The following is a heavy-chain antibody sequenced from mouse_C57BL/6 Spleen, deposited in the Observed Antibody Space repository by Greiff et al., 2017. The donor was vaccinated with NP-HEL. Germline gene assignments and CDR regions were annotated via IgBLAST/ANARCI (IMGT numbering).Heavy chain of an antibody. CDR2: ISYDGSN. D-gene: IGHD1-1*02. V-gene: IGHV3-6*01. Sequence: EVQRVESGPGLVKPSQSLSLTCSVTGYSITSGYYWNWIRQFPGNKLEWMGYISYDGSNNYNPSLKNRISITRDTSKNQFFLKLNSVTTEDTATYYCARDLGGYHYFDYWGQGTTLTVSS. J-gene: IGHJ2*01. CDR3: ARDLGGYHYFDY. CDR1: GYSITSGYY.